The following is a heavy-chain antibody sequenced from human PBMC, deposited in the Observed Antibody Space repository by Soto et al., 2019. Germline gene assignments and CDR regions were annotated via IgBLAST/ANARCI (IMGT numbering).Heavy chain of an antibody. Sequence: EVQLLESGGGLVQPGGSLRLSCAASGFTFSSYAMSWVRQAPGKGLEWVSAISGSGGSTYYADSVKGRFTISRDNSKNTLYLQMNSLRAEDTAVYYCAKGQVVPAAIGDYLDYWGQGTLVTVSS. D-gene: IGHD2-2*01. CDR1: GFTFSSYA. CDR3: AKGQVVPAAIGDYLDY. CDR2: ISGSGGST. J-gene: IGHJ4*02. V-gene: IGHV3-23*01.